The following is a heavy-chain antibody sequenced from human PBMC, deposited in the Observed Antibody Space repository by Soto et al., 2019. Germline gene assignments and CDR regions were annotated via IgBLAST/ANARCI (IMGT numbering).Heavy chain of an antibody. D-gene: IGHD1-7*01. CDR2: INHSGST. V-gene: IGHV4-34*01. Sequence: QVQLQQWGAGLLKPSETLSLTCAVYGGSFSGYYWSWIRQPPGKGLEWIGEINHSGSTNYNPSLKSRVTISVDTSKNQFSLKLSSVTAADTAVYYCARGTKPEYYYYYYIDVWGKGTKVTVSS. CDR3: ARGTKPEYYYYYYIDV. J-gene: IGHJ6*03. CDR1: GGSFSGYY.